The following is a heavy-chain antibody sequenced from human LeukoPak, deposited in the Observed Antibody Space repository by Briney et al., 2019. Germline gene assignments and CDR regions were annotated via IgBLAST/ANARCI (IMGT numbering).Heavy chain of an antibody. CDR3: ARLNFRGGEALHFDS. CDR2: IHSDGTT. J-gene: IGHJ4*02. V-gene: IGHV4-4*09. CDR1: GGSLTNYY. D-gene: IGHD3-16*01. Sequence: KPSETLSLTCSVSGGSLTNYYWGWIRQPPGKGLEFIGYIHSDGTTNYDSSLQSRVAISLDTSKIQFSLRLYSVTAADTALYFCARLNFRGGEALHFDSWGQETLVTVSS.